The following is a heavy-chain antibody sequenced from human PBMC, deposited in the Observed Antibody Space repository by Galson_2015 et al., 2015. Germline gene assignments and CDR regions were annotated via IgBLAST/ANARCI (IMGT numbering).Heavy chain of an antibody. CDR1: GYTFTSYG. Sequence: SVKVSCKASGYTFTSYGISWVRQAPGQGLEWMGWISAYNGNTNYAQKLQGRVTMTTDTSTSTAYMELRSLRSDDTAVYYCARGLAGSKWSGSHWFDPWGQGTLVTVSS. J-gene: IGHJ5*02. V-gene: IGHV1-18*01. CDR3: ARGLAGSKWSGSHWFDP. CDR2: ISAYNGNT. D-gene: IGHD3-3*01.